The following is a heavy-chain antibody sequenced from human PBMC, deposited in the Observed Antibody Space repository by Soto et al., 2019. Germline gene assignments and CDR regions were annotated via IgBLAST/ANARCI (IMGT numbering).Heavy chain of an antibody. Sequence: EVQLVESGGGLVQPGRSLRLSCAASGFTFDDYAMHWVRRVPGKGLEWVSSISWNGNIIGYADSVKGRFTISRDNAKNSLYLQMNSLRPEDTALYYCAKGGPAAFCGGDRCYFDSWGQGTLVTVSS. CDR2: ISWNGNII. CDR3: AKGGPAAFCGGDRCYFDS. D-gene: IGHD2-21*01. CDR1: GFTFDDYA. V-gene: IGHV3-9*01. J-gene: IGHJ4*02.